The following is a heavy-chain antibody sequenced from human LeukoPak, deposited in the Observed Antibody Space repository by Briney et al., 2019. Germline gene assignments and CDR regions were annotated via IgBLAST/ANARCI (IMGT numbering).Heavy chain of an antibody. V-gene: IGHV3-21*04. D-gene: IGHD2/OR15-2a*01. CDR3: ANGRSPRIPPGTDV. CDR2: ISSSSSYI. CDR1: GFTFSSYS. Sequence: GGSLRLSCAASGFTFSSYSMNWVRQAPGKGLEWVSSISSSSSYIYYADSVKGRFTISRDNSKNTLYLQMNSLRAEDTAVYYCANGRSPRIPPGTDVWGQGTTVTVSS. J-gene: IGHJ6*02.